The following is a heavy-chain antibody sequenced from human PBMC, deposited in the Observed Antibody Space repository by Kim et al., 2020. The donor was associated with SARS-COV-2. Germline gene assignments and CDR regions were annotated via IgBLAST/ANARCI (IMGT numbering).Heavy chain of an antibody. CDR1: GGSISSYY. CDR2: IYYSGST. V-gene: IGHV4-59*01. Sequence: SETLSLTCTVSGGSISSYYWSWIRQPPGKGLEWIGYIYYSGSTSYNPSLKSRVTISVDTSKNQISLKLSSVTAADTAVYYCARSPGYYFDSWGQGTLVTVSS. J-gene: IGHJ4*02. CDR3: ARSPGYYFDS. D-gene: IGHD3-10*01.